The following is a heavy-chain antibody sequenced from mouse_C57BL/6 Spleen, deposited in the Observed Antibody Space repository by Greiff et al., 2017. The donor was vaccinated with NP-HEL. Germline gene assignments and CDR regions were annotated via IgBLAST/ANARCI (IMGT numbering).Heavy chain of an antibody. CDR1: GFTFSSYA. J-gene: IGHJ3*01. D-gene: IGHD2-5*01. CDR2: ISSGGDYI. V-gene: IGHV5-9-1*02. Sequence: EVMLVESGEGLVKPGGSLKLSCAASGFTFSSYAMSWVRQTPEKRLEWVAYISSGGDYIYYADTVKGRFTISRDNARNTLYLQMSSLKSEDTAMYYCTRAYYSNHLFAYWGQGTLVTVSA. CDR3: TRAYYSNHLFAY.